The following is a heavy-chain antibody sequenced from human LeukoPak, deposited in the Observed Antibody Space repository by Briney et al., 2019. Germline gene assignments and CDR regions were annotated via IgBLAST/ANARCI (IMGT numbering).Heavy chain of an antibody. V-gene: IGHV3-23*01. Sequence: GGSLRLSCAASGFSFSTCAMNWVRQAPGKGLEWVSAISGSGSNTYHADSVKGRFTISRDNSENTLYLQMNSLRAEDTALYYCAKDVRGYNRPFDYWGQGTLVTVSS. D-gene: IGHD3-10*02. CDR3: AKDVRGYNRPFDY. J-gene: IGHJ4*02. CDR2: ISGSGSNT. CDR1: GFSFSTCA.